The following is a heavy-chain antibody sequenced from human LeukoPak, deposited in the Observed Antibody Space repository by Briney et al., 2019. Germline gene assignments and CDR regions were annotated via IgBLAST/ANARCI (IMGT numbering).Heavy chain of an antibody. CDR3: ARHRAYSSSSPFDY. CDR1: GGSISSLY. CDR2: IYYTGST. D-gene: IGHD6-6*01. Sequence: PSETLSLTCSVSGGSISSLYWSWIRQPPGKGLEWIGYIYYTGSTNYNPYLQSRVTMFVVMSKNQFSLGLSSVTAADTAVYDCARHRAYSSSSPFDYWGQGTLVTVSS. J-gene: IGHJ4*02. V-gene: IGHV4-59*08.